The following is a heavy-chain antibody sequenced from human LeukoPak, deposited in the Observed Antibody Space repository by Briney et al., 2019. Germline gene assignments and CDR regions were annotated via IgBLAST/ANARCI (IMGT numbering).Heavy chain of an antibody. CDR2: INPNSGDT. CDR1: GYTFTDYY. V-gene: IGHV1-2*06. J-gene: IGHJ3*02. D-gene: IGHD2-15*01. CDR3: ARVRYCSGGSCYRDAFDI. Sequence: ASVKVSCTASGYTFTDYYMHWVRQAPGQGLEWMGRINPNSGDTNYAQKFQGRVTMTRDTSISTAYMELSRLRSDDTAVYYCARVRYCSGGSCYRDAFDIWGQGTMVTGSS.